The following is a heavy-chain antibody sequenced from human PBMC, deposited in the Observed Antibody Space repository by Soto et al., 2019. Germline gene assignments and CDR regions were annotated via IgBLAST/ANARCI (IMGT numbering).Heavy chain of an antibody. V-gene: IGHV4-59*08. J-gene: IGHJ5*02. CDR2: IYYSGST. Sequence: SETLSLTCTVSGGSISSYYWSWIRQPPGKGLEWIGYIYYSGSTNYNPSLKSRVTISVDTSKNQFSLKLSSVTAADTAGYYCARRASILTGYYINNWFDPWGQGTLVTVSS. CDR3: ARRASILTGYYINNWFDP. CDR1: GGSISSYY. D-gene: IGHD3-9*01.